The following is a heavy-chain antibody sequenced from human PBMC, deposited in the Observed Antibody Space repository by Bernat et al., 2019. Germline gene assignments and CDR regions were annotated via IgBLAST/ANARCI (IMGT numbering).Heavy chain of an antibody. J-gene: IGHJ4*02. CDR1: GFTFSSYA. Sequence: QVQLVESGGGVVQPGRSLRLSCAASGFTFSSYAMHWVRQAPGKGLEWVAVISYDGSNKYYADSVKGRFTISRDNSKNTLYLRMNSLRAEDTAVYYCARAHDRSGYYSDFDYWGQGTLVTVSS. CDR2: ISYDGSNK. V-gene: IGHV3-30*01. CDR3: ARAHDRSGYYSDFDY. D-gene: IGHD3-9*01.